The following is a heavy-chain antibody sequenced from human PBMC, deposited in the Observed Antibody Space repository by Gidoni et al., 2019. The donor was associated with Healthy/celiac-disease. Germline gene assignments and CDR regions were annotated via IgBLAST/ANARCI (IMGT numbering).Heavy chain of an antibody. CDR2: ISSSSSYI. Sequence: EVQLVESGGGLVKPGGSLRLSCAASGFTFSSYSMNWVRQAPGKGLEWVSSISSSSSYIYYADSVKGRFTISRDNAKNSLYLQMNSLRAEDTAVYYCARDPPLLGSGRKATRYFDYWGQGTLVTVSS. J-gene: IGHJ4*02. V-gene: IGHV3-21*01. CDR1: GFTFSSYS. D-gene: IGHD3-10*01. CDR3: ARDPPLLGSGRKATRYFDY.